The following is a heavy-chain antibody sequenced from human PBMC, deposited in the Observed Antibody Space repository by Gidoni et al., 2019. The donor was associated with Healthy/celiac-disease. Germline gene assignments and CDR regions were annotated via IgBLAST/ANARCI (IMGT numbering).Heavy chain of an antibody. CDR2: INHSGST. CDR3: ARGEIKLIAVAGFDY. CDR1: GGSFSGYY. V-gene: IGHV4-34*01. Sequence: VQLQQWGAGLLKPSETLSLTCAVYGGSFSGYYWSWIRQPPGKGLEWIGEINHSGSTNYNPSLKSRVTISVETSKNQFSLKLSSVTAADTAVYYCARGEIKLIAVAGFDYWGQGTLVTVSS. D-gene: IGHD6-19*01. J-gene: IGHJ4*02.